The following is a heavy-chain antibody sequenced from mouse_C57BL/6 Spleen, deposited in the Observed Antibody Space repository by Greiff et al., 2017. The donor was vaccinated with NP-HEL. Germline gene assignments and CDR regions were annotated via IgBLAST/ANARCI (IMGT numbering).Heavy chain of an antibody. D-gene: IGHD2-2*01. J-gene: IGHJ3*01. CDR2: IYPRSGNT. Sequence: QVHVKQSGAELARPGASVKLSCKASGYTFTSYGISWVKQRTGQGLEWIGEIYPRSGNTYYNEKFKGKATLTADKSSSTAYMELRSLTSEDSAVYFCARSGDGYGLLAYWGQGTLVTVSA. CDR1: GYTFTSYG. CDR3: ARSGDGYGLLAY. V-gene: IGHV1-81*01.